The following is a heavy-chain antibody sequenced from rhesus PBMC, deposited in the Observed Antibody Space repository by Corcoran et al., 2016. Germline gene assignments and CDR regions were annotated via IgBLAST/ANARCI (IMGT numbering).Heavy chain of an antibody. D-gene: IGHD6-13*01. V-gene: IGHV3-8*01. CDR1: GLTFGSYY. CDR2: INTGGCST. J-gene: IGHJ4*01. Sequence: EVQLVESGGGLVQPGGSLRLSCTGSGLTFGSYYMYWVRQAPGKGLVWVSAINTGGCSTWYPDSVKGRFTISKENAKNTLYLQMDSLRAEDTAVYYCARDIPPGYSSWSLGGYWGQGVLVTVSS. CDR3: ARDIPPGYSSWSLGGY.